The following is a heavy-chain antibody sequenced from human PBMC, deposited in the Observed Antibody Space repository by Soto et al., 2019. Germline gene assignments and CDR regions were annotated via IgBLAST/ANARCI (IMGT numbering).Heavy chain of an antibody. Sequence: PGGSLRLSCAASGFTFSSYAMHWVRQAPGKGLEYVSAISSSSTIYYADSVKGRFTISRDNAKNSLYLQMNSLRAEDTAVYYCATSLDVWGQGTTVTVSS. CDR1: GFTFSSYA. V-gene: IGHV3-48*01. CDR3: ATSLDV. J-gene: IGHJ6*02. CDR2: ISSSSTI.